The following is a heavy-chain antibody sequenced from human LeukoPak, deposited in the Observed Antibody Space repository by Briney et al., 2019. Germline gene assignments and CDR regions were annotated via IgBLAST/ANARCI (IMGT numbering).Heavy chain of an antibody. D-gene: IGHD3-3*01. J-gene: IGHJ4*02. CDR1: GGSFSGYY. CDR2: INHSGST. CDR3: ARTFRESYYDFWSGYSTLDY. Sequence: SETLSLTCAVYGGSFSGYYWSWIRQPPGKGLEWSGEINHSGSTNYTPSLKSRVTLSVDTSKNQFSLKLSSVTAADTAVYYCARTFRESYYDFWSGYSTLDYWGQGTLVTVSS. V-gene: IGHV4-34*01.